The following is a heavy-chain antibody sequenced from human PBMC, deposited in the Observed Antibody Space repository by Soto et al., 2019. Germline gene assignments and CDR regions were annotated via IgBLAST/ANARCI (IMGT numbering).Heavy chain of an antibody. CDR2: INPNSGGT. J-gene: IGHJ4*02. D-gene: IGHD3-22*01. CDR3: ARDFISYYYDSSGSKDY. V-gene: IGHV1-2*02. CDR1: GYTFTGYY. Sequence: GASVKVSCKASGYTFTGYYMHWVRQAPGQGLEWMGWINPNSGGTNYAQKFQGRVTMTRDTSISTAYMELSRLRSDDTAVYYCARDFISYYYDSSGSKDYWGQGTLVTVSS.